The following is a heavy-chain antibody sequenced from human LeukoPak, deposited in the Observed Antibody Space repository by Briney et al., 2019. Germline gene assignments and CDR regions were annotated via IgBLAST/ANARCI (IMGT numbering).Heavy chain of an antibody. CDR2: MSYTGPT. D-gene: IGHD2-15*01. V-gene: IGHV4-39*01. CDR1: GFTFSSYA. CDR3: ARRLDVAGGWFDH. J-gene: IGHJ5*02. Sequence: HPGGSLRLSCAASGFTFSSYAMSWVRQAPGKGLEWIGTMSYTGPTYYNPSLQSRVIISLDTSKNQLSLRLSSVTAADTAVYYCARRLDVAGGWFDHWGQGTLVTVSS.